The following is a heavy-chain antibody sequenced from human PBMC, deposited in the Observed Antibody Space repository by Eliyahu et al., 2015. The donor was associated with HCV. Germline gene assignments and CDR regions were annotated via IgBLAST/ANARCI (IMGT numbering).Heavy chain of an antibody. CDR2: IKSKTDGGTT. J-gene: IGHJ6*02. CDR1: GFSVSNAW. D-gene: IGHD2-15*01. CDR3: TTLIVVVVVAKKSVGMDV. V-gene: IGHV3-15*01. Sequence: EVQLVESGGGLVKPGGSLRLSCAASGFSVSNAWMSWVRQAPGKGLEWIGRIKSKTDGGTTDYAAPVKGRFSISRDDSKNTLFLQLNSLKTEDTAVYYCTTLIVVVVVAKKSVGMDVWGQGTTVTVSS.